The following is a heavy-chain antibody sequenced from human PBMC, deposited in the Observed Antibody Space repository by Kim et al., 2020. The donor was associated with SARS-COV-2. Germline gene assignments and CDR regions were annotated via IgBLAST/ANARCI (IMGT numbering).Heavy chain of an antibody. D-gene: IGHD5-18*01. Sequence: GGSLRLSCAASGFTFSGSAMHWVRQASGKGLEWVGRIRSKANSYATAYAASVKGRFTISRDDSKNTAYLQMNSLKTEDTAVYYCTREVQLWLSLDYYYGMDVWGQGTTVTVSS. V-gene: IGHV3-73*01. J-gene: IGHJ6*02. CDR3: TREVQLWLSLDYYYGMDV. CDR1: GFTFSGSA. CDR2: IRSKANSYAT.